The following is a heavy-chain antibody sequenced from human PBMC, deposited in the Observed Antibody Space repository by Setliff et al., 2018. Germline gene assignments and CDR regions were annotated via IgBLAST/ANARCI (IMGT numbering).Heavy chain of an antibody. Sequence: PSETLSLTCTVSGGSISSGSYYWSWIRQPAGKGLEWIGRIYTSGSTNYNPSLKSRVTISVDTSKNQFSLKLSSVTAADTAVYYCATLTGDRGVDYWGQGRLVTVSS. CDR2: IYTSGST. J-gene: IGHJ4*02. CDR3: ATLTGDRGVDY. V-gene: IGHV4-61*02. D-gene: IGHD7-27*01. CDR1: GGSISSGSYY.